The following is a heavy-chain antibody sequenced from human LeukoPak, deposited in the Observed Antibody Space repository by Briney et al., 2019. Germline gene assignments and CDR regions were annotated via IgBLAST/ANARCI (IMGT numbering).Heavy chain of an antibody. V-gene: IGHV4-59*01. CDR2: IYYSGST. CDR3: AREGNYDSSGYPMDV. CDR1: GGSISSYY. J-gene: IGHJ6*03. Sequence: PSETLSLTXTVSGGSISSYYWSWIRQPPGKGLEWIGYIYYSGSTNYNPSLKSRVTISVDTSKNQFSLKLSSVTAADTAVYYCAREGNYDSSGYPMDVWGKGTTVTVSS. D-gene: IGHD3-22*01.